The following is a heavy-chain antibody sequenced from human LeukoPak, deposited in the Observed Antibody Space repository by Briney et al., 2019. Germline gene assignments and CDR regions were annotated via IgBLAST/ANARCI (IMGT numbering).Heavy chain of an antibody. CDR3: ARDHYGMDV. J-gene: IGHJ6*02. Sequence: GGSLRLSWAASGFTFSSYGMHWVRQAPGKGLEWVAVIWYDGSNKYYADSVKGRFTISRDNSKNTLYLQMNSLRAEDTAVYYCARDHYGMDVWGQGTTVTVSS. CDR1: GFTFSSYG. V-gene: IGHV3-33*01. CDR2: IWYDGSNK.